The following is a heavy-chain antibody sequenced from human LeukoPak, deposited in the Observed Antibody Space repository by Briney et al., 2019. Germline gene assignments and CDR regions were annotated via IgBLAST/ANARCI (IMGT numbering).Heavy chain of an antibody. CDR1: GGSISSSSYY. J-gene: IGHJ6*03. D-gene: IGHD3-10*01. Sequence: SETLSLTCTVSGGSISSSSYYWGWIRQPPGKGLEWIGSIYYSGSTYYNPSLKSRVTISVDTSKNQFSLKLSSVTAADTAVYYCARGQLTMVRGVITLQAYYYYYMDVWGKGTTVTVSS. V-gene: IGHV4-39*01. CDR2: IYYSGST. CDR3: ARGQLTMVRGVITLQAYYYYYMDV.